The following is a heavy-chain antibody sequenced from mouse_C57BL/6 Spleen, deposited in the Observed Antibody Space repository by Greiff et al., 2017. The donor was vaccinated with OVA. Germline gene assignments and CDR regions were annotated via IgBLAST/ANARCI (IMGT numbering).Heavy chain of an antibody. V-gene: IGHV1-42*01. Sequence: EVQLQQSGPELVKPGASVKISCKASGYSFTGYYMNWVKQSPEKSLERIGEINPSTGGTTYNQKFKAKATLTVDKSSSTAYMQLKSLTSEDSAVYYCAAGRTGPMDYWGQGTSVTVSS. CDR1: GYSFTGYY. D-gene: IGHD4-1*01. CDR3: AAGRTGPMDY. CDR2: INPSTGGT. J-gene: IGHJ4*01.